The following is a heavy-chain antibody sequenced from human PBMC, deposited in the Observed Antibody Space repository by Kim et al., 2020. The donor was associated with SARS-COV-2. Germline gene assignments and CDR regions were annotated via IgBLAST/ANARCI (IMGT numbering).Heavy chain of an antibody. V-gene: IGHV3-11*01. Sequence: WGSLRLSCVASEFSFSDYYMSWVRQAPGKGLEWLSHISGSSNTIVYADSAKGRFTISRDNAKNSLHLQMNSLRADDTAVYYCARVVQGSDGMDVWGQGTT. J-gene: IGHJ6*01. CDR3: ARVVQGSDGMDV. CDR1: EFSFSDYY. CDR2: ISGSSNTI.